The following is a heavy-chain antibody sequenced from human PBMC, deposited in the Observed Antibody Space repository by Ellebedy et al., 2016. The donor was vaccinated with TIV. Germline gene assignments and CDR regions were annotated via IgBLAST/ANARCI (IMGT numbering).Heavy chain of an antibody. CDR3: VKTPLGIG. Sequence: PGGSLRLSCSASGFTFSSYSMHWVRQAPGKGLEYVSAISSNGGITYYADSVKDRFTISRDNSNNTLYLQMSSLRADDTGVYYCVKTPLGIGWGQGTLVTVSS. D-gene: IGHD7-27*01. J-gene: IGHJ4*02. V-gene: IGHV3-64D*06. CDR2: ISSNGGIT. CDR1: GFTFSSYS.